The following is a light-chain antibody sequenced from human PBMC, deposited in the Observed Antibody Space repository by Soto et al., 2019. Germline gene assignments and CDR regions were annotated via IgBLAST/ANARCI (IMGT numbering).Light chain of an antibody. V-gene: IGLV1-44*01. CDR2: SNN. CDR1: SSNIGSNP. J-gene: IGLJ2*01. Sequence: QSVLTQPPSASGTPGQRVTISCSGSSSNIGSNPVNWYQQLPGTAPKLLIFSNNQRPSGVPDRFSGSKSGTAASLAISGLQSEDEADYYCAAWDDSLNGRVFGVGTKLTVL. CDR3: AAWDDSLNGRV.